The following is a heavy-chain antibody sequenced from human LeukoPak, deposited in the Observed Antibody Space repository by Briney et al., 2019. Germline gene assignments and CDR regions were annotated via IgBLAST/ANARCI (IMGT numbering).Heavy chain of an antibody. CDR1: GYTFTSYY. J-gene: IGHJ6*03. CDR2: INPSGGST. Sequence: RASVKVSCKASGYTFTSYYMHWVRQAPGQGLEWMGIINPSGGSTSYAQKFQGRVTMTRDMSTSTVYMELSSLRSEDTAVYYCAREGNYYGSGSYFYYYYYYYMDVWGKGTTVTVSS. D-gene: IGHD3-10*01. V-gene: IGHV1-46*01. CDR3: AREGNYYGSGSYFYYYYYYYMDV.